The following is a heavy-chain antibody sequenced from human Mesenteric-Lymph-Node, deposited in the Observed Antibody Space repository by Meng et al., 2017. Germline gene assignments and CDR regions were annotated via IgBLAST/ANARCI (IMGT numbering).Heavy chain of an antibody. CDR3: ARRGSRNGWSVDY. V-gene: IGHV4-34*01. J-gene: IGHJ4*02. CDR2: INPSGDT. CDR1: GGSLSDYH. D-gene: IGHD2-15*01. Sequence: SETLSLTCGVYGGSLSDYHWNWIRQPPGKGLEWIGQINPSGDTNYSPSLKSRVTISVDTSKNQFSLKLNSVTAADTAVYYCARRGSRNGWSVDYWGQGTLVTVSS.